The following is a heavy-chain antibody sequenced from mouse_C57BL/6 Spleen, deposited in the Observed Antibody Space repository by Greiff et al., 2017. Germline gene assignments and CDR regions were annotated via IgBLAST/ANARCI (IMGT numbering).Heavy chain of an antibody. V-gene: IGHV10-3*01. D-gene: IGHD1-1*01. CDR1: GFTFNTYA. CDR2: IRSKSSNYAT. CDR3: VRAPHYGSSRGYFDV. J-gene: IGHJ1*03. Sequence: DVQLVESGGGLVQPKGSLKLSCVASGFTFNTYAMHWVRQAPGKGLEWVARIRSKSSNYATYYADSVKDRFTISRDDSQSMLYLQMNNLKTEDTAMYYCVRAPHYGSSRGYFDVWGTGTTLTVSS.